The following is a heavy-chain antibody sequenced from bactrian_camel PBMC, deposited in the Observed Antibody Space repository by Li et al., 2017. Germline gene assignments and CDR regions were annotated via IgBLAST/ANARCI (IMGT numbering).Heavy chain of an antibody. Sequence: HVQLVESGGGSVQAGGSLRLSCAASEYLYRANCMGWFRQAPGKEREGVATIHRDSGGTFYAGSVKGRFTISRDNAKNTVYLQMNSLKSEDKALYYCATGFLWRFTATELEYNYWGQGTQVTVS. CDR2: IHRDSGGT. V-gene: IGHV3S54*01. J-gene: IGHJ4*01. D-gene: IGHD3*01. CDR1: EYLYRANC. CDR3: ATGFLWRFTATELEYNY.